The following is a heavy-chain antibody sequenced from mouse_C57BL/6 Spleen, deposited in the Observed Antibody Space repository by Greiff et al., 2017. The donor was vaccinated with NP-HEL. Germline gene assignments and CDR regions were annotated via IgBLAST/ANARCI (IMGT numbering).Heavy chain of an antibody. CDR1: GYTFTSYW. CDR3: ARVGERGYAMAY. Sequence: QVQLQQPGAELVMPGASVKLSCKASGYTFTSYWMHWVKQRPGQGLEWIGEIDPSDSYTNYNQKFKGKSTLTVDKSTSTAYMQLSSLTYEDSAVYYCARVGERGYAMAYWGQGTSVTVSS. CDR2: IDPSDSYT. J-gene: IGHJ4*01. V-gene: IGHV1-69*01.